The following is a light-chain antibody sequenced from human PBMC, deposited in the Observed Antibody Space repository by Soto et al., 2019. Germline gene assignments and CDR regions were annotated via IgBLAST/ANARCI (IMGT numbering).Light chain of an antibody. Sequence: DIVMTQSPATLSVSPGERATLSCRASQSVASNLAWYQQRPGQAPRLLIYGASTRATGVPVRFSGSGSGTELTLTISSLQSEDFAVYYCHHYNNWPHTCGGGTKVEIK. V-gene: IGKV3-15*01. CDR3: HHYNNWPHT. CDR1: QSVASN. CDR2: GAS. J-gene: IGKJ4*01.